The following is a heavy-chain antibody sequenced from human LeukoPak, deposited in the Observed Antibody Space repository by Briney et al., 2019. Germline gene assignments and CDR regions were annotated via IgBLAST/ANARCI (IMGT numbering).Heavy chain of an antibody. J-gene: IGHJ4*02. CDR3: ARAPWIQLWARRGFDY. D-gene: IGHD5-18*01. Sequence: SEPLSLTCAVYGESFSGYYWRWLRQPPGKGLEWIGEINHSGSTNYSPSLKSRVTISVDTSKDQFSLKLSSVTAADTAVYYCARAPWIQLWARRGFDYGGQRTLVTVPS. CDR1: GESFSGYY. CDR2: INHSGST. V-gene: IGHV4-34*01.